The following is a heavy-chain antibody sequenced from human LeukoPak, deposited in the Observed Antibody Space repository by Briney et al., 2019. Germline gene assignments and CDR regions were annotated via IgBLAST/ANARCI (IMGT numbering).Heavy chain of an antibody. D-gene: IGHD6-19*01. J-gene: IGHJ4*02. CDR2: ISSSGSTI. Sequence: PGRSLRLSCAASGFTFSSYEMNWVRQAPGKGLEWVSYISSSGSTIYYADSVKGRFTISRDNAKNSLYLQMNSLRAEDTAVYYCARVIAVAALFDYWGQGTLVTVSS. CDR3: ARVIAVAALFDY. CDR1: GFTFSSYE. V-gene: IGHV3-48*03.